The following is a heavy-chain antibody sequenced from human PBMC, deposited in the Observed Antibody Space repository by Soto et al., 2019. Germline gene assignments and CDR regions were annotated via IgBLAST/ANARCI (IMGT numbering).Heavy chain of an antibody. V-gene: IGHV3-73*01. J-gene: IGHJ6*03. CDR3: TRPLVSTDTVLRHRPNMDV. CDR1: GFTFSGSA. CDR2: IRSKANSYAT. D-gene: IGHD5-12*01. Sequence: GGSLRLSFAASGFTFSGSAMHWVRQASGKGLEWVGRIRSKANSYATAYAASVKGRFTISRDDSKNTAYLQMNSLKTEDTAVYYCTRPLVSTDTVLRHRPNMDVWGKGTTVTVSS.